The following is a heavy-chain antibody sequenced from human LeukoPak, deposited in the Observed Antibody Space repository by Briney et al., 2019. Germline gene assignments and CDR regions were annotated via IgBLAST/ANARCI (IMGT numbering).Heavy chain of an antibody. D-gene: IGHD3-10*01. J-gene: IGHJ1*01. V-gene: IGHV3-30*02. CDR1: GFTFSSYG. Sequence: GGSLRLSCAASGFTFSSYGMHWVRQAPGKGLEWVAFIRYDGSNKYYADSVKGRFTISRDNSKNTLYLQMNSLRAEDTAVYYCAKGRYYGSGSSFAYFQHWGQGTLVTVSS. CDR2: IRYDGSNK. CDR3: AKGRYYGSGSSFAYFQH.